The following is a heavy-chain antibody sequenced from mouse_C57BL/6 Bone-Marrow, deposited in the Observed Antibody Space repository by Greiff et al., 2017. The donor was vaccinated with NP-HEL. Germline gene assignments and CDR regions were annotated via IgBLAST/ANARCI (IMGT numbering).Heavy chain of an antibody. J-gene: IGHJ3*01. CDR3: ARQLRLPAWFAY. V-gene: IGHV1-75*01. D-gene: IGHD3-2*02. Sequence: QVQLKQSGPELVKPGASVKISCKASGYTFTDYYINWVKQRPGQGLEWIGWLFPGSGSTYYNEKFKGKATRTVDKSSSTAYMLLSSLTSEDSAVYFCARQLRLPAWFAYWGQGTLVTVSA. CDR2: LFPGSGST. CDR1: GYTFTDYY.